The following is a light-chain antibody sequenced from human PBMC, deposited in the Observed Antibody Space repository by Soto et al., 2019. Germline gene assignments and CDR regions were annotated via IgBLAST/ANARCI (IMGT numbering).Light chain of an antibody. Sequence: DIQMTQSPSTLSASVGDRVTITCRASQSISVWLAWYQRKPGRAPSLIIFDASTLERGVPSRFSGSGSETDFTLTISSLEPEDSAVYYCQQRSNWPSLTFGGGTKVDIK. CDR3: QQRSNWPSLT. V-gene: IGKV1-5*01. CDR1: QSISVW. J-gene: IGKJ4*01. CDR2: DAS.